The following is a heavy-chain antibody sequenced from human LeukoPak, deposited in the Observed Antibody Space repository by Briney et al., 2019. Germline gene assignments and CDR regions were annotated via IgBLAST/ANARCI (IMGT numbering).Heavy chain of an antibody. CDR1: GFTFNDYA. CDR2: ISWNGGSI. V-gene: IGHV3-9*03. CDR3: AKETSDAFDI. D-gene: IGHD2-2*01. Sequence: GGSLRLSCVASGFTFNDYAMHWVRQAPGKGLEWVSGISWNGGSIGYADSVKGRFTISRDNAKNSLYLQMNSLRGDDMAFYYCAKETSDAFDIWGQGTMVIV. J-gene: IGHJ3*02.